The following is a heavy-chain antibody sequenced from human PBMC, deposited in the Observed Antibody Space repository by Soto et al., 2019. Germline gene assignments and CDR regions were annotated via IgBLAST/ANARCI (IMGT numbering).Heavy chain of an antibody. CDR2: IKQVGSEK. CDR1: GFTFSSYW. Sequence: EVQLVESGGALVQPGGSLRLSCVVSGFTFSSYWMTWVHQAPGKGLEWVAIIKQVGSEKYYVDYVKGRFTISRDNAKNSVYLQMNSLRAEDTAVDYCTKIRVRDRYFDLWGRGTLVTVSS. D-gene: IGHD3-10*01. J-gene: IGHJ2*01. V-gene: IGHV3-7*01. CDR3: TKIRVRDRYFDL.